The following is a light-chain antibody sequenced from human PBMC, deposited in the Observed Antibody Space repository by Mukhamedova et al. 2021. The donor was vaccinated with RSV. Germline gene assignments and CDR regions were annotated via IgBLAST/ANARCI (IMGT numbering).Light chain of an antibody. CDR2: GAS. CDR3: QQYNNWPPWT. J-gene: IGKJ1*01. V-gene: IGKV3D-15*01. CDR1: QRVSSN. Sequence: QRVSSNVAWYQQKPGQAPRLLIYGASTRAAGIPARFSGSGSGTEFTLTISSMQSEEFALYYCQQYNNWPPWTFGQGTKVEIK.